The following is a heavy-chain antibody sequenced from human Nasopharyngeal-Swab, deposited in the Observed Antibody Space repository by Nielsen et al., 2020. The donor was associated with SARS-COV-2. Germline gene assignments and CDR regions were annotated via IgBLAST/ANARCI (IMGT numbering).Heavy chain of an antibody. CDR1: GYTFTSYY. D-gene: IGHD2-15*01. J-gene: IGHJ6*03. Sequence: ASVQVSCKASGYTFTSYYMHWVRQAPGHGLEWMGIINPSGGSTSYAQKFQGRVTMTRDTSTSTVYMELSSLRSEDTAVYYCARDARIGYCSGGSCHFYYYYYMDVWGKGTTVTVSS. V-gene: IGHV1-46*01. CDR3: ARDARIGYCSGGSCHFYYYYYMDV. CDR2: INPSGGST.